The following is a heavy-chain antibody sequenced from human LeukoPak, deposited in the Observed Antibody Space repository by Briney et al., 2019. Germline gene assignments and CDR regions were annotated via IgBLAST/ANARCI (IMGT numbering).Heavy chain of an antibody. Sequence: GGSLRLSCAASGFTFGNYAMSWVRQAPGKGLEWVANIKQDSSEKYYVDSVKGRFTISRDNAKNSLYLQMNSLRAEDTAVYYCAREIGGIAVAGLFDYWGQGTLVTVSS. CDR3: AREIGGIAVAGLFDY. CDR1: GFTFGNYA. J-gene: IGHJ4*02. CDR2: IKQDSSEK. D-gene: IGHD6-19*01. V-gene: IGHV3-7*01.